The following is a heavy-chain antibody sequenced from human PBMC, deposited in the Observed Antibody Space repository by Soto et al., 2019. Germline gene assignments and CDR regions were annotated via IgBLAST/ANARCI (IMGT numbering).Heavy chain of an antibody. D-gene: IGHD3-3*01. CDR3: ARVRVGYYDFWSGYGVGYGMDV. Sequence: VSAKVSCQASGYTFTSYYMHWVRQAPGQRLEWMGIINPSGGSTSYAQKFQGRVTMTRDTSTSTVYMELSSLRSEDTAVYYCARVRVGYYDFWSGYGVGYGMDVWGQGTTVTVSS. J-gene: IGHJ6*02. V-gene: IGHV1-46*01. CDR1: GYTFTSYY. CDR2: INPSGGST.